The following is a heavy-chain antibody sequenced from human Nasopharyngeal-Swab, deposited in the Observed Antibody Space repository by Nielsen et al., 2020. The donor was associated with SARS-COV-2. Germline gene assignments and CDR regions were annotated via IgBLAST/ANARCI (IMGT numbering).Heavy chain of an antibody. V-gene: IGHV5-10-1*01. CDR3: ARLRREVVGIYYYYYMDV. D-gene: IGHD2-15*01. CDR1: GYSFTSYW. Sequence: GESLKISCKGSGYSFTSYWISWVRQMPGKGLEWMGRIDPSDSYTNYNPSFQGHVTISADKSISTAYLQWSSLKASDTAMYYCARLRREVVGIYYYYYMDVWGKGTTVTVSS. CDR2: IDPSDSYT. J-gene: IGHJ6*03.